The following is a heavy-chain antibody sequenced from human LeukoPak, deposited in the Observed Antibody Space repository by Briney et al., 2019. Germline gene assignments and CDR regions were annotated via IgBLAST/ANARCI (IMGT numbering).Heavy chain of an antibody. Sequence: GGSLRLSCAASGFTFKHAWMSWVRQAPGKGLEWVANIKQDGSEKYYVDSVKGRFTISRDNAKNSLYLQMNSLRAEDTAVYYCARDFRQYYYGMDVWGKGTTVTVSS. V-gene: IGHV3-7*03. CDR2: IKQDGSEK. CDR3: ARDFRQYYYGMDV. J-gene: IGHJ6*04. CDR1: GFTFKHAW.